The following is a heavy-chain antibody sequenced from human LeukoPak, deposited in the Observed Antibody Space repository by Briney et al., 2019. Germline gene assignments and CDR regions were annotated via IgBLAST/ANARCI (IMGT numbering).Heavy chain of an antibody. Sequence: GGSLRLSCAASGFTFSSHWMNWVRQAPGKGLEWVANINQDGSQTYYVDSVKGRFTISRDNAKNSLYLQMNRLRAEDTAVYYCARDPDTILGVNFDYWGQGTLVTVSS. V-gene: IGHV3-7*01. D-gene: IGHD1-26*01. CDR1: GFTFSSHW. J-gene: IGHJ4*02. CDR3: ARDPDTILGVNFDY. CDR2: INQDGSQT.